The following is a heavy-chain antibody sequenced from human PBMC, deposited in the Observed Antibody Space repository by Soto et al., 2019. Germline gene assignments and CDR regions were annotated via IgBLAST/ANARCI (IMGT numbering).Heavy chain of an antibody. CDR3: ARLDSSGYYYRYYFDY. CDR2: LYYSGST. J-gene: IGHJ4*02. CDR1: GVSISSGGYY. D-gene: IGHD3-22*01. V-gene: IGHV4-31*03. Sequence: PSETLSLTCTVSGVSISSGGYYWSWIRQHPGKGLEWIGYLYYSGSTYYNPSLKRRATISVDTSKNQFSLKLSLVTAADADVYYCARLDSSGYYYRYYFDYWGQGTLVTVSS.